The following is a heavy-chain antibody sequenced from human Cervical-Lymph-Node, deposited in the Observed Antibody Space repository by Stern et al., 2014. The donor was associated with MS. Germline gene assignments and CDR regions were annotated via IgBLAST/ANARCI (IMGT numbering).Heavy chain of an antibody. CDR1: GYAFSSYG. CDR3: AAWLDTGYNWFDP. CDR2: ISAYSGIA. D-gene: IGHD6-19*01. Sequence: QLVQSGAEVKKPGASVKVSCKTSGYAFSSYGISWVRQAPGQGLEWMGWISAYSGIAHYAQRFQGRVTMATDTSTSTAYMELRSLVSDDTAVYFCAAWLDTGYNWFDPWGQGTLVTVSS. V-gene: IGHV1-18*01. J-gene: IGHJ5*02.